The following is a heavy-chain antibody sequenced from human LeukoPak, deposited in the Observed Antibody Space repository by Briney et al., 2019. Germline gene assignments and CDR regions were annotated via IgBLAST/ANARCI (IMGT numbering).Heavy chain of an antibody. V-gene: IGHV4-61*02. J-gene: IGHJ4*02. D-gene: IGHD3-10*01. CDR1: GGSISSGSYY. Sequence: TLSLTCTVSGGSISSGSYYWSWIRQPAGKGLEWTGRIYTSGSTNYNPSLKSRVTISVDTSKNQFSLKLSSVTAADTAVYHCARDVWFGAGRTFDYWGQGTLVTVSS. CDR2: IYTSGST. CDR3: ARDVWFGAGRTFDY.